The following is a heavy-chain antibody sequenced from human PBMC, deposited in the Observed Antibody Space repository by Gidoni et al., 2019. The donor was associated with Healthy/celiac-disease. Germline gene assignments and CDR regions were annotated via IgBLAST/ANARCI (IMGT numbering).Heavy chain of an antibody. V-gene: IGHV4-30-4*01. CDR3: ARGTGRYCSGGSCYSVGWYFDL. D-gene: IGHD2-15*01. Sequence: QLPLQESGPGLAKPSPTLSLTCTVSVGSISSGDYSRSRIRPPPGKGLEWNGYSYYSGSTYYNPSLKSRVTRSVDTSKNQFTLKLSSVTAADTAVYYCARGTGRYCSGGSCYSVGWYFDLWGRGTLVTVSS. CDR1: VGSISSGDYS. CDR2: SYYSGST. J-gene: IGHJ2*01.